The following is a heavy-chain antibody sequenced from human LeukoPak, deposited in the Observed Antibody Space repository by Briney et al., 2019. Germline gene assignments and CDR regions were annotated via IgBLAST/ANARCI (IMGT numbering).Heavy chain of an antibody. Sequence: ASVKVSCKASGYTFTSYDINWVRQATGQGLEWMGWMNPNSGNTGYAQKFQGRVTMTRNTSISTAYMELSSLRSEDTAVYYCASETYYYDSSGSRGMDVWAKGPRSPSP. CDR2: MNPNSGNT. CDR1: GYTFTSYD. J-gene: IGHJ6*02. V-gene: IGHV1-8*01. CDR3: ASETYYYDSSGSRGMDV. D-gene: IGHD3-22*01.